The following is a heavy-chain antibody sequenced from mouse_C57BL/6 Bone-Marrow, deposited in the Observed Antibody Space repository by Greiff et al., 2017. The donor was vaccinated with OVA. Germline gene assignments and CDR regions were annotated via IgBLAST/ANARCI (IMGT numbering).Heavy chain of an antibody. V-gene: IGHV1-76*01. J-gene: IGHJ4*01. D-gene: IGHD1-1*01. CDR3: ARADYYGSSYDAMDY. CDR1: GYTFTDYY. Sequence: VKLMESGAELVRPGASVKLSCKASGYTFTDYYINWVKQRPGQGLEWIARIYPGSGNTYYNEKFKGKATLTAEKSSSTAYMQLRSLTSEDSAVYFCARADYYGSSYDAMDYWGQGTSVTVSS. CDR2: IYPGSGNT.